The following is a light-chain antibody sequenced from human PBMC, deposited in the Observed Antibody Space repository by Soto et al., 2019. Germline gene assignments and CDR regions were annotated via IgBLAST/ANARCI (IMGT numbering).Light chain of an antibody. V-gene: IGKV1-5*03. CDR2: EAS. Sequence: DIQMTQSPSTLSTSVGDRVTITCRASQSIGTWLAWYQQKPGKAPNLLTYEASSLESGVPLRIRSSGSETEFTFTISSLQPHDVATYFCQQYNSYPYTFGRGTKLEIQ. J-gene: IGKJ2*01. CDR1: QSIGTW. CDR3: QQYNSYPYT.